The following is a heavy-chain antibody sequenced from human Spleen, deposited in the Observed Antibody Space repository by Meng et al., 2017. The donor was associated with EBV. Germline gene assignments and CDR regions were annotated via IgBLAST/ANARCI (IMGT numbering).Heavy chain of an antibody. Sequence: QRVQSGSVLKNPGASVKVSCKASGYTFTTYALNWVRQAPGQGLEWMGWINTNTGNPTYAQGFTGRFVFSLDTSLGTTYLQISSLKAEDTAIYYCARLATSLAATGTAWGQGTLVTVSS. CDR1: GYTFTTYA. CDR3: ARLATSLAATGTA. J-gene: IGHJ4*02. CDR2: INTNTGNP. V-gene: IGHV7-4-1*02. D-gene: IGHD6-13*01.